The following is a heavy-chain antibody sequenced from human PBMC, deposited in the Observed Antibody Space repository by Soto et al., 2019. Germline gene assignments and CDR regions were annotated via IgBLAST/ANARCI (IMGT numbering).Heavy chain of an antibody. J-gene: IGHJ4*02. D-gene: IGHD3-10*01. CDR2: INAGSGYA. Sequence: ASVKVSCKASGYTFSSYAMHWVRQAPGQRLEWMGWINAGSGYAKYSQKFQGRVTITRDTSASTAYMELSSLRSEDTAIYYCARDRFFGSGTFNYFDHWGQGTLVTVSS. CDR1: GYTFSSYA. CDR3: ARDRFFGSGTFNYFDH. V-gene: IGHV1-3*01.